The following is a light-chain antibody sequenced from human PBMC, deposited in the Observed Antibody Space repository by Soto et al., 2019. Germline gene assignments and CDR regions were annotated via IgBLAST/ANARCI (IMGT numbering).Light chain of an antibody. Sequence: DIQLTQSPSFLSASVGDRVTITCRASQDITNYLAWYQQKPGKAPNLLIYPASTLRSGVPSRFRGSMSGTEFTLTISSLQPEDVYTYYCQQLQSFPLTFGQGTRLDIK. J-gene: IGKJ5*01. CDR3: QQLQSFPLT. V-gene: IGKV1-9*01. CDR2: PAS. CDR1: QDITNY.